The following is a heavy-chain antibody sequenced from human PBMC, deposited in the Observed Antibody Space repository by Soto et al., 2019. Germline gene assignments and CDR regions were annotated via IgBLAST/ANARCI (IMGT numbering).Heavy chain of an antibody. V-gene: IGHV3-23*01. J-gene: IGHJ4*02. D-gene: IGHD3-22*01. CDR2: IGGRATSA. CDR1: GFTFSSYA. CDR3: AKRRYSESSGDGDDF. Sequence: EVQLLESGGDLVQPGGSLRLSCAASGFTFSSYAMSWVRQAPGKGLEWVSGIGGRATSAYYADSVKGRFAISRDNSYNTPFLQLTSLSAHDTAVYYWAKRRYSESSGDGDDFWGPGTLVSVSA.